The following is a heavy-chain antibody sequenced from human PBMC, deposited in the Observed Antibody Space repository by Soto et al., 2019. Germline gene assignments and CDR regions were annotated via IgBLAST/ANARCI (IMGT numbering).Heavy chain of an antibody. D-gene: IGHD1-20*01. CDR2: ISYDGSNK. CDR3: AKDRRGYNWNYFDY. J-gene: IGHJ4*02. V-gene: IGHV3-30*18. Sequence: PGGSLILSCAASGFTFSSYGMHWVRQAPGKGLEWVAVISYDGSNKYYADSVKGRFTISRDNSKNTLYLQMNSLRAEDTAVYYCAKDRRGYNWNYFDYWGQGTLVTVSS. CDR1: GFTFSSYG.